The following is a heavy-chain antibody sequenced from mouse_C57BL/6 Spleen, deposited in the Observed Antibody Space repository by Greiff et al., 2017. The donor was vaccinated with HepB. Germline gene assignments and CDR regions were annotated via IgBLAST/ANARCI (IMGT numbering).Heavy chain of an antibody. V-gene: IGHV1-7*01. CDR2: INPSSGYT. Sequence: VQLQQSGAEPAKPGASVKLSCKASGYTSTSYWMHWAEQRPGQGLEWIGYINPSSGYTKYNQKFKDKATMTADKSSSTAYMQLSSLTSEDSAVYYCARSKGGYFDDWGTGTTVTVSS. J-gene: IGHJ1*03. CDR1: GYTSTSYW. CDR3: ARSKGGYFDD.